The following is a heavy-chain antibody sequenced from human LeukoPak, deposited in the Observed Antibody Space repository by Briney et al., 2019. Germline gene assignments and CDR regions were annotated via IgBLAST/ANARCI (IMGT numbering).Heavy chain of an antibody. D-gene: IGHD6-13*01. V-gene: IGHV3-11*05. CDR1: GFTFSDYY. CDR3: ARDEVLLAAGTFYFDY. J-gene: IGHJ4*02. CDR2: ISSSSYT. Sequence: GGSLRLSCAASGFTFSDYYMGWIRQAPGKGLEWVSYISSSSYTNYADSVKGRFTISRDNAKNSLYLQMNSLRAEDTAVYYCARDEVLLAAGTFYFDYWGQGTLVTVSS.